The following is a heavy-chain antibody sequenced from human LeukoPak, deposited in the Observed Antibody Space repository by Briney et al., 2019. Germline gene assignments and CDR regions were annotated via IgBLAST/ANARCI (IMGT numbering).Heavy chain of an antibody. D-gene: IGHD3-22*01. V-gene: IGHV4-4*07. CDR1: GGSINSYY. CDR2: IYTGGST. J-gene: IGHJ4*02. CDR3: AGDGGHYDSSGHYFPSFDY. Sequence: SETLSLTCTVSGGSINSYYWTWIRQPAGKGLEWIGRIYTGGSTNYNPSLESRVTMSVDTSKNQFSLKLNSVTAADTAVYYCAGDGGHYDSSGHYFPSFDYWGQGTLVTVSS.